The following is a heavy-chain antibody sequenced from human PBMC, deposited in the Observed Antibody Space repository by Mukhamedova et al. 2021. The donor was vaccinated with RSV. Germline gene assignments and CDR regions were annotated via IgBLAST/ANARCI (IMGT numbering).Heavy chain of an antibody. V-gene: IGHV3-74*01. Sequence: VRQPPGKGLVWVSRINSDGRNTSYADSVKGRFTISRDNTKNTLFLEMTRLTAEDTAVYYCARGVYDYVWGSYRFLDYWGLGTLVP. D-gene: IGHD3-16*02. J-gene: IGHJ4*02. CDR2: INSDGRNT. CDR3: ARGVYDYVWGSYRFLDY.